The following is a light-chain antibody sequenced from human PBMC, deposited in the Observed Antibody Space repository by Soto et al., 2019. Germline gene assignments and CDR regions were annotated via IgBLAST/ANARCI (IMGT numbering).Light chain of an antibody. V-gene: IGLV1-36*01. CDR3: ATWDDNLNGPV. CDR2: YDD. CDR1: SSNIGNNA. J-gene: IGLJ2*01. Sequence: QSVLTQPPSVSEAPRQRVTISCSGSSSNIGNNAVNWYQQVPGKAPKLLIYYDDLLPSGVSDRFSGSKSGTSASLAISGLQSEDEADYYCATWDDNLNGPVFGGGTKLTV.